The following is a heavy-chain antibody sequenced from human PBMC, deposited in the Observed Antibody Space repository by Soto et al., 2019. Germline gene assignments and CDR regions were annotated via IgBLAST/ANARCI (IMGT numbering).Heavy chain of an antibody. CDR3: AKDYYHPYFSGALDY. CDR2: ISYDGSNK. CDR1: GFTFSSYG. V-gene: IGHV3-30*18. Sequence: QVQLVESGGGVVQPGRSLRLSCAASGFTFSSYGMHWVRQAPGKGLEWVAVISYDGSNKYYADSVKGRFTISRHNSKNTLYLQMNSLTAEDTAVYYCAKDYYHPYFSGALDYWGQGTLVTVSS. J-gene: IGHJ4*02. D-gene: IGHD2-15*01.